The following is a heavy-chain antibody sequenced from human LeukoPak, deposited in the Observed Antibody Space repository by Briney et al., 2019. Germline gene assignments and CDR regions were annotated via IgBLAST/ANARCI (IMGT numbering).Heavy chain of an antibody. Sequence: PGGSLRLSCAASGFTFSSYGMHWVRQAPGKGLEWVAVIWYDGSNKYYADSVKGRFTISRDNSKNTLYLQMNSLRAEDTAVYYCARGGGAAAAINLDYWGQGTLVTVSS. CDR1: GFTFSSYG. J-gene: IGHJ4*02. CDR3: ARGGGAAAAINLDY. CDR2: IWYDGSNK. D-gene: IGHD6-13*01. V-gene: IGHV3-33*01.